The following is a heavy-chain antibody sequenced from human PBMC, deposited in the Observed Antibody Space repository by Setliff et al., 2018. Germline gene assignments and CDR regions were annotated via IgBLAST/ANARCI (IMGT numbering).Heavy chain of an antibody. V-gene: IGHV1-69*10. D-gene: IGHD1-26*01. CDR3: ARGELGATRDYFDY. CDR1: GGTFSSYA. CDR2: IIPILGIA. Sequence: GASVKVSCKASGGTFSSYAISWVRQAPGQGLEWMGGIIPILGIANYAQKFQGRVTITADESTSTAYMELSSLRSEDTAVYYCARGELGATRDYFDYWGQGTLVTVSS. J-gene: IGHJ4*02.